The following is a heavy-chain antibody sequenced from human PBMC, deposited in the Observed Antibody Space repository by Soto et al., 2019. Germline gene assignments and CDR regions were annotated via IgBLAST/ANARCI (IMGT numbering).Heavy chain of an antibody. CDR3: ARLSAYYDYIWGSYRPGPFDY. J-gene: IGHJ4*02. D-gene: IGHD3-16*02. CDR2: IYPGDSDT. CDR1: GYSFTSYW. Sequence: PGESLKISCKGSGYSFTSYWIGWVRQMPGKGLEWMGIIYPGDSDTRYSPSFQGQVTISADKSISTAYLQWSSLKASDTAMYYCARLSAYYDYIWGSYRPGPFDYWGQGTLVTVSS. V-gene: IGHV5-51*01.